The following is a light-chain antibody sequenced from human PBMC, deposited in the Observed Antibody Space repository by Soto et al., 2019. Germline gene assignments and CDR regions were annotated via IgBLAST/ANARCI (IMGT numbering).Light chain of an antibody. J-gene: IGKJ4*01. Sequence: EIVLTQSPGTLSLSPGERATLSCRASQSVSSSYLAWYQQKPGQAPRLLIYGASSRATGIPDRFSGSGSGTDFTLTISRLEPEDFAVYYRQQYGSSSGLTFGGGTKVEIK. CDR1: QSVSSSY. CDR2: GAS. V-gene: IGKV3-20*01. CDR3: QQYGSSSGLT.